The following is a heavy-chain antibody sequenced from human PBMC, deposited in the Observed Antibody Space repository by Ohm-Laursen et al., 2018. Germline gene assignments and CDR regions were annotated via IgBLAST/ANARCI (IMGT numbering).Heavy chain of an antibody. Sequence: SLRLSCTASGFNFGAHNMDWVRQAPGKGLEWVSAISGSGGSTYYADSVKGRFTISRDNSKNTLYLQMNSLRAEDTAVYYCAKVGDGVDVWGQGTTVTVSS. V-gene: IGHV3-23*01. CDR2: ISGSGGST. J-gene: IGHJ6*02. CDR3: AKVGDGVDV. CDR1: GFNFGAHN.